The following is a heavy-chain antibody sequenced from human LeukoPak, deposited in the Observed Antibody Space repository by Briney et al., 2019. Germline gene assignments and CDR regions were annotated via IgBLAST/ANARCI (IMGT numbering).Heavy chain of an antibody. J-gene: IGHJ6*02. D-gene: IGHD2-2*01. CDR1: GGSISSYY. CDR2: IYYSGST. Sequence: SETLSLTCTVSGGSISSYYWSWIRQPPGKGLEWIGYIYYSGSTNYNPSLKSRVTISVDTSKNQFSLKLSSVTAADTAVYYCARHTSDGPYGMDVWGQGTTVTVFS. V-gene: IGHV4-59*01. CDR3: ARHTSDGPYGMDV.